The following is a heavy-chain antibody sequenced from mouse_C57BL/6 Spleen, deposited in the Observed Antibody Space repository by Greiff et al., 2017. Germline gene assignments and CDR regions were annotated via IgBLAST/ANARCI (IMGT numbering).Heavy chain of an antibody. V-gene: IGHV1-26*01. CDR3: ARRDYYSNYGAMDD. D-gene: IGHD2-5*01. Sequence: VQLQQSGPELVKPGASVKISCKASGYTFTDYYMNWVKQSHGKSLEWIGDINPNNGGTSYNQKFKGKATLTVDKSSSTAYMELRSLTSEDSAVYYCARRDYYSNYGAMDDWGTGTSVTVSS. J-gene: IGHJ4*01. CDR1: GYTFTDYY. CDR2: INPNNGGT.